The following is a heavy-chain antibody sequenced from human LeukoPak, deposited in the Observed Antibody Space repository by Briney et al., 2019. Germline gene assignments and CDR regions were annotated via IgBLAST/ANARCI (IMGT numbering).Heavy chain of an antibody. CDR1: GFTFSSYS. D-gene: IGHD3-9*01. CDR3: ASMRRYYDILTGYYPVDAFDI. Sequence: PGGSLRLSCAASGFTFSSYSMHWVRLAPGKGLKWVAFISYDGINKYADSVKGRFTISRDNSKNTLYLQMNSLREEDTAVYYCASMRRYYDILTGYYPVDAFDIWGQGTMVTVSS. J-gene: IGHJ3*02. CDR2: ISYDGINK. V-gene: IGHV3-30*04.